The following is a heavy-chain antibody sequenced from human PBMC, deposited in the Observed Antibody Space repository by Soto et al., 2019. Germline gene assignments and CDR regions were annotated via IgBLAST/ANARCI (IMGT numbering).Heavy chain of an antibody. V-gene: IGHV4-39*02. CDR2: IYYSGTT. Sequence: PSETLSLTCTVSGGSISSSGYYWGWIRQPPGKGLEWIGSIYYSGTTYYNPSLKSRVTISVDTSKNQFSLKLISVTAADTAVYYCARDVAGFDYWGQGTLVTVSS. J-gene: IGHJ4*02. CDR1: GGSISSSGYY. CDR3: ARDVAGFDY. D-gene: IGHD2-15*01.